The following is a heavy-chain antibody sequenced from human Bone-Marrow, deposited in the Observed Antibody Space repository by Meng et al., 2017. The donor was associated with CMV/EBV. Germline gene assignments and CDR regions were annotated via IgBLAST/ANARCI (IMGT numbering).Heavy chain of an antibody. V-gene: IGHV4-34*01. J-gene: IGHJ4*02. CDR3: AREGHNSSGWSR. Sequence: QVQLQQWGAGLLKPSETLSLTCAVYGGSFSGYYWSWICQPPGKGLEWIGEINHSGSTNYNPSLKSRVTISVDTSKNQFSLKLSSVTAADTAVYYCAREGHNSSGWSRWGQGTLVTVSS. D-gene: IGHD6-19*01. CDR2: INHSGST. CDR1: GGSFSGYY.